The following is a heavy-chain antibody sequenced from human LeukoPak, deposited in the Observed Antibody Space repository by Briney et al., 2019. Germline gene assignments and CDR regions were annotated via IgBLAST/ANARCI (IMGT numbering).Heavy chain of an antibody. CDR1: GGSISSYY. Sequence: PSETLSLTCTVSGGSISSYYWSWIRQPPGKGLEWIGYIYYTERTSYNPSLKSRVTISVDTSKNQFSLKLSSVTAADTAVYYCARTRDSAMSHDAFDIWGQGTMLTVSS. J-gene: IGHJ3*02. CDR3: ARTRDSAMSHDAFDI. V-gene: IGHV4-59*01. CDR2: IYYTERT. D-gene: IGHD5-18*01.